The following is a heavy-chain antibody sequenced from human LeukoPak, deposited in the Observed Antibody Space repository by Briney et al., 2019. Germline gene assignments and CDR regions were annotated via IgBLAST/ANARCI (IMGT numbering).Heavy chain of an antibody. J-gene: IGHJ4*02. CDR3: ATRGYCSSTSCYRDLHYFDY. V-gene: IGHV1-24*01. CDR1: GFTFTKYW. Sequence: GDSRRLSCAASGFTFTKYWMTWVRQAPGKGLEWMGGFDPEEGETIYAQKFQGRVTMTEDTSTDTAYMELSSLRSEYTAVYHCATRGYCSSTSCYRDLHYFDYWGQGTLVTVSS. CDR2: FDPEEGET. D-gene: IGHD2-2*02.